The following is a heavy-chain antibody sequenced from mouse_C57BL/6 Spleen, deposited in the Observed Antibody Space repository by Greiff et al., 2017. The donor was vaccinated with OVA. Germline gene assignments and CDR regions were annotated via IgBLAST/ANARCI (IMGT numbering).Heavy chain of an antibody. D-gene: IGHD1-1*01. CDR1: GYSFTGYY. Sequence: VQLQQSGPELVKPGASVKISCKASGYSFTGYYMHWVKQSSEKSLEWIGEINPSTGGTSYNQKFKGKATLTVDKSSSTAYMQLKSLTSEDSAVYYCARRPRGSPFDYWGQGTTLTVSS. CDR2: INPSTGGT. V-gene: IGHV1-43*01. J-gene: IGHJ2*01. CDR3: ARRPRGSPFDY.